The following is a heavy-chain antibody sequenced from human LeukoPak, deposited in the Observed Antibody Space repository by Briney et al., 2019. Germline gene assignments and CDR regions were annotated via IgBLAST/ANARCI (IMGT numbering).Heavy chain of an antibody. V-gene: IGHV1-69*06. D-gene: IGHD6-13*01. CDR2: IIPIFGTA. CDR1: GGTFSSYA. J-gene: IGHJ4*02. Sequence: GASVKVSCKASGGTFSSYAISWVRQAPGQGLEWMGGIIPIFGTAIYAQKFQGRVTMTEDTSTDTAYMELSSLRSEDTAVYYCATVARVDIAAAGWGQGTLVTVSS. CDR3: ATVARVDIAAAG.